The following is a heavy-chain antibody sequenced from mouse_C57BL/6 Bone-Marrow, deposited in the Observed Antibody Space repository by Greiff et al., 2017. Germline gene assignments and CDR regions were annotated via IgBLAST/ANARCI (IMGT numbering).Heavy chain of an antibody. CDR1: GYAFSSYW. J-gene: IGHJ4*01. D-gene: IGHD2-5*01. Sequence: QVQLQQSGAELVKPGASVKISCKASGYAFSSYWMNWVKQRPGKGLAWIGQIYPGDGDTNYNGKFKGKATLTADKSSSTAYMQLSSLTSEDSAVYFCARRSNFYYYAMDYWGQGTSVTVSS. CDR3: ARRSNFYYYAMDY. CDR2: IYPGDGDT. V-gene: IGHV1-80*01.